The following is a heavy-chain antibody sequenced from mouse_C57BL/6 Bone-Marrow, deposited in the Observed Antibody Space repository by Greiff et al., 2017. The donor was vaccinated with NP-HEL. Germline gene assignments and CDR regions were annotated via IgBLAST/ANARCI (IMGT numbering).Heavy chain of an antibody. Sequence: VQLQQSGAELVRPGASVKLSCKASGYTFTSYGISWVKQRTGQGLEWIGGIYPRSGNTYYNEKFKGKATLTADKSSSTAYMELSSLTSEDSAVYFCARYYYGRSAWFAYWVQGTLVTVSA. CDR3: ARYYYGRSAWFAY. D-gene: IGHD1-1*01. CDR2: IYPRSGNT. CDR1: GYTFTSYG. V-gene: IGHV1-81*01. J-gene: IGHJ3*01.